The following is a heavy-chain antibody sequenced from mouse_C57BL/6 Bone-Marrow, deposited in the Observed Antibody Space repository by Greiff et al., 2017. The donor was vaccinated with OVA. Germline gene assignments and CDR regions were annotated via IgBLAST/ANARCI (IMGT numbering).Heavy chain of an antibody. CDR2: SRNKANDYTT. J-gene: IGHJ1*03. V-gene: IGHV7-1*01. CDR1: GFTFSDFY. Sequence: EVKVVESGGGLVQSGRSLRLSCATSGFTFSDFYMEWVRQAPGKGLEWIAASRNKANDYTTEYSASVKGRFIVSRDTSQSILYLQMNALRAEDTAIYYCARGTVVATDWYFDVWGTGTTVTVSS. CDR3: ARGTVVATDWYFDV. D-gene: IGHD1-1*01.